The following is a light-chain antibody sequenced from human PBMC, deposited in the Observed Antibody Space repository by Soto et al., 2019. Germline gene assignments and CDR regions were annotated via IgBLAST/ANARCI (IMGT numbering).Light chain of an antibody. CDR2: RAS. Sequence: DIQMTQSPSTLSASVGDRVTITCRPSQSISTWLAWYQQKPGKAPKFVIYRASSLKSGVPSRFSGSGSGTEFTLTISSLQPDDFATYYCQQYHSYPWTFGQGTKVDIK. CDR3: QQYHSYPWT. CDR1: QSISTW. V-gene: IGKV1-5*03. J-gene: IGKJ1*01.